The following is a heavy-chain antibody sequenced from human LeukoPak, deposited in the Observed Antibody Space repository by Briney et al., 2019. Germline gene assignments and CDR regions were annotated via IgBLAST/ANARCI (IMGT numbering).Heavy chain of an antibody. CDR2: INHSGST. Sequence: SETLSLTCAVYGGSFSGFYWNWIRQPPGKGLEWIGEINHSGSTNYNPSLRSRVTISVGTSKNQFSLNLSSVTAADTAVYYCARGRFRGSYLDYWGQGTLVTVSS. D-gene: IGHD3-16*01. CDR1: GGSFSGFY. V-gene: IGHV4-34*01. J-gene: IGHJ4*02. CDR3: ARGRFRGSYLDY.